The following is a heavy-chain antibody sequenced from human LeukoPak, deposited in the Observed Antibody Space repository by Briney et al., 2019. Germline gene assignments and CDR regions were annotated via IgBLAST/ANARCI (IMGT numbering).Heavy chain of an antibody. CDR1: GGSISSSSYY. J-gene: IGHJ5*02. CDR3: ARGAKYYDFWSGYFNNWFDP. Sequence: SETLSLTCTVSGGSISSSSYYWGWIRQPPGKGLEWIGSIYYSGSTNYNPSLKSRVTISVDTSKNQFSLKLSSVTAADTAVYYCARGAKYYDFWSGYFNNWFDPWGQGTLVTVSS. CDR2: IYYSGST. D-gene: IGHD3-3*01. V-gene: IGHV4-39*07.